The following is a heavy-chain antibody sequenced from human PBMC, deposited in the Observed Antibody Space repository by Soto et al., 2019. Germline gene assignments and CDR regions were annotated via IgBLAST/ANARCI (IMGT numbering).Heavy chain of an antibody. D-gene: IGHD6-25*01. V-gene: IGHV4-34*01. Sequence: SETLSLICAVYGGSFSGYYWSWIRQPPGKGLEWIGEINHSGSTNYNPSLKSRVTISVDTSKNQFSLRLSSVTAADTAVYYCARGYVAATYYYGMDVWGQGTTVTVSS. CDR1: GGSFSGYY. J-gene: IGHJ6*02. CDR2: INHSGST. CDR3: ARGYVAATYYYGMDV.